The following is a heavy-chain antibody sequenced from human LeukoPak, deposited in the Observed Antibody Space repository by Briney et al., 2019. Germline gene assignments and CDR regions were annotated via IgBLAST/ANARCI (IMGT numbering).Heavy chain of an antibody. CDR2: INLGGRT. Sequence: SETLSLTCDVSGGSFSDHFWNWIRQPPGKGLEWLGEINLGGRTNFHPTLRSRLTISLDTSKSQFSLKLTSVSAADTAVYYCARGVTVRGVLRQTSGFNDYYYMDVWGKGTAVTVSS. J-gene: IGHJ6*03. D-gene: IGHD3-10*01. V-gene: IGHV4-34*01. CDR1: GGSFSDHF. CDR3: ARGVTVRGVLRQTSGFNDYYYMDV.